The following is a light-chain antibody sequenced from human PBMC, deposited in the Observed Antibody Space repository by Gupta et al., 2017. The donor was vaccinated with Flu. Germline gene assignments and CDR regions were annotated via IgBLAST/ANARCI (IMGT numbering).Light chain of an antibody. J-gene: IGLJ2*01. Sequence: QSVLTQPPSVSGAPGQTVTIPCTGSSSNIGAGFDVNWYQQLPGTAPKLLIYGNNNRPSGVSDRFSGSKSGTSASLAITGLQAEDEADFYCQSYDSSLSGSDVVFGGGTKLTVL. V-gene: IGLV1-40*01. CDR3: QSYDSSLSGSDVV. CDR1: SSNIGAGFD. CDR2: GNN.